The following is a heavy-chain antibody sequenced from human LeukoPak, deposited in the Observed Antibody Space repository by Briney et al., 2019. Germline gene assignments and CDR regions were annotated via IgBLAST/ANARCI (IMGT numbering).Heavy chain of an antibody. CDR3: ANGGFDY. Sequence: GGSLRLSCAASGFTFSSYGMHWVRQAPGKGLEWVAVISYDGSNKYYADSVKGRFTISRDNSKNTLYLQMNSLRAEDTAVYYCANGGFDYWGQGTLVTVSS. J-gene: IGHJ4*02. D-gene: IGHD3-10*01. V-gene: IGHV3-30*18. CDR1: GFTFSSYG. CDR2: ISYDGSNK.